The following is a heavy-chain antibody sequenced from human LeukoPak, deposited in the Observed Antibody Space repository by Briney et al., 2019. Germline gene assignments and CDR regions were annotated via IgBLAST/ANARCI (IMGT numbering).Heavy chain of an antibody. Sequence: SETLSLTCSGSGDSISSNCWTWIRQPPGQGLAWVGDFYYSGGTNYNPSLKGRVTISADTSKNQFSLRLTSVTGADTAVYYCVNRDGVYWGYGILVTVSS. CDR1: GDSISSNC. V-gene: IGHV4-59*01. J-gene: IGHJ4*01. CDR3: VNRDGVY. D-gene: IGHD3-3*01. CDR2: FYYSGGT.